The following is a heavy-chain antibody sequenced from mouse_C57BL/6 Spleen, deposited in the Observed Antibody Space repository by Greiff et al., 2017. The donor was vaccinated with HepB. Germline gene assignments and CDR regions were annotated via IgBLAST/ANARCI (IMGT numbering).Heavy chain of an antibody. D-gene: IGHD2-1*01. CDR1: GYTFTSYW. V-gene: IGHV1-64*01. J-gene: IGHJ2*01. CDR3: GRDYGNYYDFFDY. Sequence: QVQLQQPGAELVKPGASVKLSCKASGYTFTSYWMHWVKQRPGQGLEWIGMIHPNSGSTNYNEKFKSKSTMTVDKTSSTDYMQLSSLTSEDSAVYYCGRDYGNYYDFFDYWGQGTTLTVSS. CDR2: IHPNSGST.